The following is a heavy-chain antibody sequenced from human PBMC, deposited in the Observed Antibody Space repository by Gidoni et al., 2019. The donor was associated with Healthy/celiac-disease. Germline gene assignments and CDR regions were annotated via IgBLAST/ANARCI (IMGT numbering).Heavy chain of an antibody. Sequence: QVQLQQWGAGLLKPSETLSLTCAVYGGSFSGYYWSWTGQPPGKGLEWIGESNHSGSTNYNPSLKSRVTISVDTSKNQFSLKLSSVTAADTAVYYCARLAGLMITFGGVIVHDSYYFDYWGQGTLVTVSS. CDR1: GGSFSGYY. V-gene: IGHV4-34*01. J-gene: IGHJ4*02. CDR2: SNHSGST. D-gene: IGHD3-16*02. CDR3: ARLAGLMITFGGVIVHDSYYFDY.